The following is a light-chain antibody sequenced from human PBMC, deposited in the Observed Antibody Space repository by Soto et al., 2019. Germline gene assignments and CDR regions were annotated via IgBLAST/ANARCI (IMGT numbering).Light chain of an antibody. CDR3: QQYGSSTWT. V-gene: IGKV3-20*01. Sequence: ENVLTQCPGTLALSHGERATLSWRASQSVSSRYLAWYQQKPGQAPRLIIYGASSRATGIPDRFSGSGSGTDGTITISRLQTEDGAVYYCQQYGSSTWTFGQGTSVDIK. CDR2: GAS. CDR1: QSVSSRY. J-gene: IGKJ1*01.